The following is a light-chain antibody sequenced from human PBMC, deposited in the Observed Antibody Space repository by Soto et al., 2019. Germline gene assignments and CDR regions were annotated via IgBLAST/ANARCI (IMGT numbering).Light chain of an antibody. V-gene: IGKV1-33*01. CDR2: DAT. J-gene: IGKJ4*01. CDR1: QDISTY. CDR3: QQYDNFPS. Sequence: DIQMTQSPSSLSASVGDRVSITCQASQDISTYLNWYQQRPGKAPKLLIYDATNLEKGVPSRFSGSGSGTDFTFTISSLQPEDLATYYCQQYDNFPSFGGGTKVDIK.